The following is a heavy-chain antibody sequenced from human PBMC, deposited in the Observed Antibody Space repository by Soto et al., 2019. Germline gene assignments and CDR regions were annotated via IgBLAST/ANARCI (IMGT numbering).Heavy chain of an antibody. CDR1: GFTFSDYY. J-gene: IGHJ4*02. CDR2: ISSSGSTI. Sequence: QVQLVESGGGLVKPGGSLRLSCAASGFTFSDYYMSWIRQAPGKGLEWVSYISSSGSTIYYADSVKGRFTISRDNAKNALDLQMNGLSAEATSVYYLARDGRDIVVGVAAYLGGYYFASWCQGPLVTVSS. D-gene: IGHD2-15*01. CDR3: ARDGRDIVVGVAAYLGGYYFAS. V-gene: IGHV3-11*01.